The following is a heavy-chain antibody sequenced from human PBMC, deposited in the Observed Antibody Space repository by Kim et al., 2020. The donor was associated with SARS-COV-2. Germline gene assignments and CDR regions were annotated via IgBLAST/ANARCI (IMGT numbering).Heavy chain of an antibody. Sequence: SVKVSCKASGGTFSSYAISWVRQAPGQGLEWMGGIIPIFGTANYAQKFQGRVTITADESTSTAYMELSSLRSEDTAVYYCASHPYSSSWYFSNSYYYYYGMDVWGQGTTVTVSS. J-gene: IGHJ6*02. D-gene: IGHD6-13*01. CDR3: ASHPYSSSWYFSNSYYYYYGMDV. CDR2: IIPIFGTA. V-gene: IGHV1-69*13. CDR1: GGTFSSYA.